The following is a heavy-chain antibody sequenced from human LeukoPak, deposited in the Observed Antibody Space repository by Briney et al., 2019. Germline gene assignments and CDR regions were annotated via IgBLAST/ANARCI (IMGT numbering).Heavy chain of an antibody. CDR1: GYTFTDYY. D-gene: IGHD3-10*01. CDR3: ATDRGSGGAFDI. J-gene: IGHJ3*02. CDR2: VDPEDGET. Sequence: ASVKISCKVSGYTFTDYYMHWVQQAPGKGLEWMGLVDPEDGETIYAEKFQGRVTITADTSTETAYMELSSLRSEDTAVYYCATDRGSGGAFDIWGQGTMVTVSS. V-gene: IGHV1-69-2*01.